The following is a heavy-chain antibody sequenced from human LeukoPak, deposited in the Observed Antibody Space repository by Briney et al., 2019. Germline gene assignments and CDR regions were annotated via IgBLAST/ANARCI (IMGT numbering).Heavy chain of an antibody. J-gene: IGHJ5*02. CDR3: AKDPYYYDRSGLNWFDP. D-gene: IGHD3-22*01. CDR2: ISGSGGST. CDR1: GFTFSSYA. V-gene: IGHV3-23*01. Sequence: GGSLRLSCAASGFTFSSYAMSWVRQAPGKGLEWVSAISGSGGSTYYADSVKGRFTISRDNSKNTLYLQMNSLRAEDTAVYYCAKDPYYYDRSGLNWFDPWGQGTLVTVSS.